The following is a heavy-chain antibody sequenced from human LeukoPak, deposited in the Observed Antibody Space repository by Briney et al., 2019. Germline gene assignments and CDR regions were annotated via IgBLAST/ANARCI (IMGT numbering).Heavy chain of an antibody. D-gene: IGHD5-18*01. CDR3: AREHTAMVQIDY. J-gene: IGHJ4*02. CDR2: IYYSGST. CDR1: GGSISSYY. V-gene: IGHV4-59*01. Sequence: PSETLSLTCTVSGGSISSYYWSWIRQSPGKGLEWIGYIYYSGSTNYNPSLKSRVTISVDTSKNQFSLKLSSVTAADTAVYYCAREHTAMVQIDYWGQGTLVTVSS.